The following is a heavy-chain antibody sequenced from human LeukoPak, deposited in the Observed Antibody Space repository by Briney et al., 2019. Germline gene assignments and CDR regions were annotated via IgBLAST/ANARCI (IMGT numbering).Heavy chain of an antibody. CDR2: ISAYNGNT. D-gene: IGHD3-22*01. CDR3: ARDQGVWDSSAYHRFDY. CDR1: GYTFTSYG. J-gene: IGHJ4*02. V-gene: IGHV1-18*01. Sequence: GASVKVSCKASGYTFTSYGISWVRQAPGQGLEWMGWISAYNGNTNYAQKLQGRVTMTTDTSTSTAYMELRSLRSDDTAVYYCARDQGVWDSSAYHRFDYWGQGTLVTVSS.